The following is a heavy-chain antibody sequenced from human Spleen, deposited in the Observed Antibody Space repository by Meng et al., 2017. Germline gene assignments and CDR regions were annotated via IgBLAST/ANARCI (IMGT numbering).Heavy chain of an antibody. CDR2: INPGGVST. CDR1: GGTFSSYT. J-gene: IGHJ4*02. CDR3: AREKSPGHFDY. V-gene: IGHV1-69*08. Sequence: QVQLVQSGAEVKKPGSSVKVSCKASGGTFSSYTISWVRQAPGQGLEWVGTINPGGVSTNYALNFQGRLSMTRDTSTSTVYMELSSLRSEDTAVYYCAREKSPGHFDYWGQGTLVTVSS.